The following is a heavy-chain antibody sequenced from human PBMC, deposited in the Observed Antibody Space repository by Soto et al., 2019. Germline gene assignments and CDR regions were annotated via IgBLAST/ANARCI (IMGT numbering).Heavy chain of an antibody. V-gene: IGHV3-30-3*01. CDR2: ISDEGDSE. CDR3: ATDMLHRVENYFEY. D-gene: IGHD2-8*01. J-gene: IGHJ4*02. Sequence: QVELVESGGGVVQPGRSLRLSCAASGFNFSAYAMHCVRQAPGKGLEWVAIISDEGDSENYADSVKGRFTISRDNSKNTLHLQMSSLRDEDTAVYYCATDMLHRVENYFEYWGQGTLVTVTS. CDR1: GFNFSAYA.